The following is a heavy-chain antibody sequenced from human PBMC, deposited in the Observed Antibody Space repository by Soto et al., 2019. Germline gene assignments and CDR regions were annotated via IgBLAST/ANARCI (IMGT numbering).Heavy chain of an antibody. CDR3: AKQRYPDRCYFDY. CDR2: ISGSGGST. Sequence: GCLRLSCAAPWFTLCRFAMSSGRQAPGKGLEWVSAISGSGGSTYYADSVKGRFTISRDNSKNTLYLQMNSLRAEDTAVYYCAKQRYPDRCYFDYWGQGTLVTVSS. V-gene: IGHV3-23*01. D-gene: IGHD3-9*01. J-gene: IGHJ4*02. CDR1: WFTLCRFA.